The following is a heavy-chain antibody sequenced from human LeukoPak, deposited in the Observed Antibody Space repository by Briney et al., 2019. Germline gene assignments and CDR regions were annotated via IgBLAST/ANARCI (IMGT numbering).Heavy chain of an antibody. CDR1: GGSISSYY. J-gene: IGHJ6*03. V-gene: IGHV4-59*01. CDR3: ARQDAYSSSWEVGGYYMDV. Sequence: SETLSLTCTVSGGSISSYYWSWIRQPPGKGLEWIGYIYYSGSTNYNPSLKSRVTISVDTSKNQFSLKLSSVTAADTAVYYCARQDAYSSSWEVGGYYMDVWGKGTTVTVSS. D-gene: IGHD6-13*01. CDR2: IYYSGST.